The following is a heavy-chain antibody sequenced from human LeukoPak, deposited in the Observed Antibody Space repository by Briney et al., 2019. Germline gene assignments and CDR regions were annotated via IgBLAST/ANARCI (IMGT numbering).Heavy chain of an antibody. D-gene: IGHD4-17*01. CDR3: ARERPYDYGDPGGFDF. Sequence: YPSETLSLTCTVSGGSISSYYWSWIRQPPGKGLEWIGSIYCSGSTYYNPSLKSRVTISVDTSKTQFSLKLSSVTAADTAVYYCARERPYDYGDPGGFDFWGQGTMVTVSS. CDR1: GGSISSYY. CDR2: IYCSGST. J-gene: IGHJ3*01. V-gene: IGHV4-39*07.